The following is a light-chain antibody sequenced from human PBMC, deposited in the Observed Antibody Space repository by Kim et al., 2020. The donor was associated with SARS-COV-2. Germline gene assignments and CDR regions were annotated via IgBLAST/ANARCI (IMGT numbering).Light chain of an antibody. J-gene: IGKJ4*01. V-gene: IGKV3-20*01. CDR1: QSVSSSY. CDR2: GAS. CDR3: QQYGSSLLT. Sequence: EIVLTQSPGTMSLSPGERATLSCRASQSVSSSYLGWYQQKPGQAPRLLIYGASSRATGIPDRFSGSGSGTDFTLTISRLEPEDFAVYYCQQYGSSLLTFGGGTKVDIK.